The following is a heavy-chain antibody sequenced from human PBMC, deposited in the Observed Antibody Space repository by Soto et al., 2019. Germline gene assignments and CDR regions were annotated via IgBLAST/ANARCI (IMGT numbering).Heavy chain of an antibody. V-gene: IGHV4-31*03. CDR3: ARSLQYESTGCSDY. Sequence: QVQLQESGPGLVKPSQTLSLTCTVSGDSITNDGYYWSWIRQHPGKGLEWIGYIYYSGNTFYNPSLRSRVTISRRTSKNQFFLKMDSVTAADTAVYYCARSLQYESTGCSDYWGPGTLVTVSS. CDR1: GDSITNDGYY. CDR2: IYYSGNT. D-gene: IGHD3-22*01. J-gene: IGHJ4*02.